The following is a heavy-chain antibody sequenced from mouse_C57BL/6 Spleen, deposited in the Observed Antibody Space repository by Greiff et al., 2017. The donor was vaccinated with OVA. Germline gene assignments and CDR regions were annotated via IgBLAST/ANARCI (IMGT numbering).Heavy chain of an antibody. Sequence: VQLKESGAELVKPGASVKLSCTASGFNIKDYYMHWVKQRTEQGLEWIGRIDPEDGETKYAPKFQGKATITADTSSNTAYLQLSSLTSEDTAVYYCALYYYGSRAWFAYWGQGTLVTVSA. CDR2: IDPEDGET. CDR3: ALYYYGSRAWFAY. V-gene: IGHV14-2*01. D-gene: IGHD1-1*01. CDR1: GFNIKDYY. J-gene: IGHJ3*01.